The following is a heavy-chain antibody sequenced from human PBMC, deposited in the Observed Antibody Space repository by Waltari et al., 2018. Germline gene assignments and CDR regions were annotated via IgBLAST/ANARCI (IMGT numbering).Heavy chain of an antibody. V-gene: IGHV1-69*14. CDR2: IIPIFGTA. Sequence: QVQLVQSGAEVKKPGSSVKVSFNASGGTFSSYAISWVRQAPAQGLEWMGGIIPIFGTANYAQKFQGRVTITADKSTSTAYMELSSLISEDTAVYYCARRSTVPSLNWFDPWGQGTLVTVSS. CDR1: GGTFSSYA. CDR3: ARRSTVPSLNWFDP. J-gene: IGHJ5*02. D-gene: IGHD6-6*01.